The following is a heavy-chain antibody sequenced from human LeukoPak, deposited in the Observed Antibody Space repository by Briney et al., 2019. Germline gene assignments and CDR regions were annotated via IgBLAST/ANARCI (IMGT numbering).Heavy chain of an antibody. D-gene: IGHD4-11*01. CDR1: GYTFTGYY. Sequence: GASVKVSCKASGYTFTGYYMHWVRQAPGQGLEWMGWINPNSGGTNYAQKFQGRVTMTRDTSTSTVYMELSSLRSEDTAVYYCARDQDSNYDVVDYYMDVWGKGTTVTVSS. J-gene: IGHJ6*03. CDR3: ARDQDSNYDVVDYYMDV. V-gene: IGHV1-2*02. CDR2: INPNSGGT.